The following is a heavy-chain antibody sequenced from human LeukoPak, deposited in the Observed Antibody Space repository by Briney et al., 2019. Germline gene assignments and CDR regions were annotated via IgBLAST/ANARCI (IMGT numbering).Heavy chain of an antibody. J-gene: IGHJ4*02. CDR1: GGFISNYY. V-gene: IGHV4-59*13. CDR3: ARVLSCGGDCYFCDL. Sequence: PSEPLSLPCTVSGGFISNYYWRWLQQSPGKGREWIGNFYYSWSPIYKRFLESRVPLSLDKSQNQSFLKLSSVTAADTAMYYCARVLSCGGDCYFCDLWGQGTLDSVS. CDR2: FYYSWSP. D-gene: IGHD2-21*02.